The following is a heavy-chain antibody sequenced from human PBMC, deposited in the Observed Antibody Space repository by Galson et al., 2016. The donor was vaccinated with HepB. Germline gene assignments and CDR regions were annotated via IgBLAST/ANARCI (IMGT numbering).Heavy chain of an antibody. CDR2: IYHSGST. CDR3: ARVGGYSSGWYLASGVGWFDP. V-gene: IGHV4-59*01. D-gene: IGHD6-19*01. Sequence: SETLSLTCTVSGGSISSNYWSWIRQPPGKGLEWIGYIYHSGSTNYNPSLKRRVTISVDTSKNQFSLKLSSVTAADTAVYYCARVGGYSSGWYLASGVGWFDPWGQGTLVTVSS. J-gene: IGHJ5*02. CDR1: GGSISSNY.